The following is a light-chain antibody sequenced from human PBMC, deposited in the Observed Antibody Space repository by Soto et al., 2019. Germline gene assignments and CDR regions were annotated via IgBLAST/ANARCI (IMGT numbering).Light chain of an antibody. Sequence: DIQMTQSPSSLSASVGDRVTITCQASQDISNFLNWYHQTAGKAPRLLIYDVSSLQPGVGSRFSGSGSGTDFSLTINSLQPEDIGTFYCQQYDKQPVTFGGGTKVDIK. CDR2: DVS. CDR1: QDISNF. CDR3: QQYDKQPVT. V-gene: IGKV1-33*01. J-gene: IGKJ4*01.